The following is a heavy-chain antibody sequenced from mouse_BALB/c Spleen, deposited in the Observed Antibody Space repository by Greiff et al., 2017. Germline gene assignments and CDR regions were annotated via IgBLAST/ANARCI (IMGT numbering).Heavy chain of an antibody. CDR2: ISTYYGDA. D-gene: IGHD2-14*01. CDR1: GYTFTDYA. CDR3: ERDYRYEGDAMDY. Sequence: QVQLQQSGAELVRPGVSVKISCKGSGYTFTDYAMHWVKQSHAKSLEWIGVISTYYGDASYNQKFKGKATMTVDKSSSTAYMELARLTSEDSAIYYCERDYRYEGDAMDYGGKGTSVTVSS. V-gene: IGHV1S137*01. J-gene: IGHJ4*01.